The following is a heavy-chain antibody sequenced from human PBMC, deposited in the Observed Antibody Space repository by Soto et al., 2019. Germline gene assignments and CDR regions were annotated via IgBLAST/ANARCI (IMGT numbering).Heavy chain of an antibody. Sequence: GGSLRLSCAASGVTFSSYAMSWVRQAPGKGLEWVSAVIGSGGSTYYADSVKGRFTIARDNSKNTLYLQMNNLRAADTAVYYCARRIAAYYDVLTGYYNGYFDYWGQGALVTVSS. CDR1: GVTFSSYA. CDR3: ARRIAAYYDVLTGYYNGYFDY. J-gene: IGHJ4*02. D-gene: IGHD3-9*01. CDR2: VIGSGGST. V-gene: IGHV3-23*01.